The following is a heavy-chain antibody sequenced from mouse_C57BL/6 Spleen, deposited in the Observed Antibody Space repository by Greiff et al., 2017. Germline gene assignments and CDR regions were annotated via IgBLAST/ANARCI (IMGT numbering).Heavy chain of an antibody. CDR3: ARSVLGDY. D-gene: IGHD1-1*01. V-gene: IGHV1-54*01. J-gene: IGHJ2*01. Sequence: QVQLQQSGAELVRPGTSVNVSCKASGYAFTNYLIEWVKQRPGQGLEWIGVINPGSGGTNYNEKFKGKATLTADKSSSTAYMQLSSLTSEDSAVYFCARSVLGDYWGQGTTLTVSS. CDR2: INPGSGGT. CDR1: GYAFTNYL.